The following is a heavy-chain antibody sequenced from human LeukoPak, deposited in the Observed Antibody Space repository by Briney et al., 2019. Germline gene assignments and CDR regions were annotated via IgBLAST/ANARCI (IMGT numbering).Heavy chain of an antibody. V-gene: IGHV3-21*01. CDR1: GFTFSSYS. CDR3: ARHDTGYSSSMEDWFDP. D-gene: IGHD6-13*01. Sequence: GGSLRFSCAASGFTFSSYSMNWVRQAPGKGLEWVSSISSSSSYIYYADSVKGRFTVSRDNAKNSLYLQMNSLRAEDTAVYYCARHDTGYSSSMEDWFDPWGQGTLVTVSS. CDR2: ISSSSSYI. J-gene: IGHJ5*02.